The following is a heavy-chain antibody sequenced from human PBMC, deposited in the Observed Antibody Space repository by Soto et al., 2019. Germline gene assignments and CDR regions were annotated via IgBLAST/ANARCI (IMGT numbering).Heavy chain of an antibody. CDR2: ISAYNGNT. J-gene: IGHJ5*02. CDR1: GYTFTSYG. CDR3: ARMPDCSGGSCYSVFDP. Sequence: ASVKVSCKASGYTFTSYGISWGRQAPGQGLEWMGWISAYNGNTNYAQKLQGRVTMTTDTSTSTAYMELRSLRADDTAVYYCARMPDCSGGSCYSVFDPWGQGTLVTVSS. D-gene: IGHD2-15*01. V-gene: IGHV1-18*01.